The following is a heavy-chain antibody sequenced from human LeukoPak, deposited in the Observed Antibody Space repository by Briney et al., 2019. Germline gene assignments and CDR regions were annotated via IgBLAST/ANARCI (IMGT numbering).Heavy chain of an antibody. CDR2: INWNGGST. Sequence: GGSLRLSCAASGFTFDDYGMSWVRQAPGKGLEWVSGINWNGGSTGYADSVKGRFTISRDNAKNSLYLQMNSLRAEDTALYYCARGVGTYYYYYYMDVWGKGTTVTVSS. J-gene: IGHJ6*03. D-gene: IGHD1-1*01. CDR1: GFTFDDYG. CDR3: ARGVGTYYYYYYMDV. V-gene: IGHV3-20*04.